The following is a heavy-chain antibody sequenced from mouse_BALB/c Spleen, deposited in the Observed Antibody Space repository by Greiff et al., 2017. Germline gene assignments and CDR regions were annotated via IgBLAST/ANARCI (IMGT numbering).Heavy chain of an antibody. J-gene: IGHJ2*01. CDR1: GFTFTDYY. V-gene: IGHV7-3*02. CDR2: IRNKANGYTT. CDR3: ARDAYDYPYYFDY. Sequence: EVKVEESGGGLVQPGGSLRLSCATSGFTFTDYYMSWVRQPPGKALEWLGFIRNKANGYTTEYSASVKGRFTISRDNSQSILYLQMNTLRAEDSATYYCARDAYDYPYYFDYWGQGTTLTVSS. D-gene: IGHD2-4*01.